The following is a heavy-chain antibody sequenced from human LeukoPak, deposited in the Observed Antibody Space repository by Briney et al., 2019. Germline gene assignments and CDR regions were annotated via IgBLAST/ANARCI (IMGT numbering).Heavy chain of an antibody. CDR1: GGSISSYY. D-gene: IGHD1-20*01. J-gene: IGHJ3*02. V-gene: IGHV4-59*01. Sequence: SETLSLTCTVSGGSISSYYWSWIRQPPGKGLEWIGYIYYSGSTNYNPSLKSRVTISVDTSKNQFSLKLSSVTAADTAVYYCARVITGTYDAFDIWGHGTMVTVSS. CDR2: IYYSGST. CDR3: ARVITGTYDAFDI.